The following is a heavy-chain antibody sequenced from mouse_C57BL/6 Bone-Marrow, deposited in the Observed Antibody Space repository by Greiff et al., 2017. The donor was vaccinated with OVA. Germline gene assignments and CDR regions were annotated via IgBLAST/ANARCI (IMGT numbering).Heavy chain of an antibody. CDR3: ARAFYYYGLDY. CDR1: GYTFKSYD. J-gene: IGHJ2*01. D-gene: IGHD1-1*01. V-gene: IGHV1-85*01. CDR2: IYPRDGST. Sequence: QVQLKESGPELVKPGASVKLSCKASGYTFKSYDINWVKQRPGQGLEWIGWIYPRDGSTKYNEKFKGKAPLTVDTSSSTAYMELHSLTSEDSAVYFCARAFYYYGLDYWGQGTTLTVSS.